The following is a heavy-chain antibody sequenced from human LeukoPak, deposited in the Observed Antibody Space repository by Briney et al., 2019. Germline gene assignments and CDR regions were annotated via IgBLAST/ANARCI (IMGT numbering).Heavy chain of an antibody. J-gene: IGHJ6*02. CDR3: ARDLITIFGVVIISYYYGMDV. CDR2: ISAYNGNT. Sequence: ASVKVSCKASGYTFTSYGISWVRQALGQGLEWMGWISAYNGNTNYAQKLQGRVTMTTDTSTSTAYMELRSLRSDDTAVYYCARDLITIFGVVIISYYYGMDVWGQGTTVTVSS. D-gene: IGHD3-3*01. V-gene: IGHV1-18*01. CDR1: GYTFTSYG.